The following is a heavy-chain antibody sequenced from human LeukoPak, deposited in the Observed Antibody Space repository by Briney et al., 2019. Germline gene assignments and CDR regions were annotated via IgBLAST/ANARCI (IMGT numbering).Heavy chain of an antibody. D-gene: IGHD3-9*01. Sequence: GGSLRLSRAASGFTFTNAWMSWVRQAPGKGLEWVGRIKSKTDGGTTDYAAPVKGRFTISRDDSKNTLYLQMNSLKTEDTAMYYCTTGDYDIFTGYSNWGQGTLVTVSS. CDR3: TTGDYDIFTGYSN. V-gene: IGHV3-15*01. CDR2: IKSKTDGGTT. J-gene: IGHJ4*02. CDR1: GFTFTNAW.